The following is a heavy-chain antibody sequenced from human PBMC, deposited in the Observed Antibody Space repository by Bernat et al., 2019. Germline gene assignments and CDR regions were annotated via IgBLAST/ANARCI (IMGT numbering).Heavy chain of an antibody. D-gene: IGHD2-15*01. J-gene: IGHJ2*01. CDR3: ARGRYCSGGSCRAYWYFDL. Sequence: QVQLQQWGAGLLKPSATLSLTCAVYGGSFSGYYWSWIRQPPGKGLEWIGEINHSGSTNYNPSLKSRVTISVDTSKNQFSLKLSSVTAADTAVYYCARGRYCSGGSCRAYWYFDLWGRGTLVTVSS. V-gene: IGHV4-34*01. CDR2: INHSGST. CDR1: GGSFSGYY.